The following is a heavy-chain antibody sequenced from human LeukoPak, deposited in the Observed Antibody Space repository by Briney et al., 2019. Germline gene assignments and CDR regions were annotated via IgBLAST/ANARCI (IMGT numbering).Heavy chain of an antibody. V-gene: IGHV1-24*01. CDR1: GHTLTESS. Sequence: ASGKVSCKVSGHTLTESSMHWVRQAPGKGLEWRGGFDPEDGKTIYAQKFQGRVTMTEDTSTDTAYMELSSLRSEDTAVYYCATGPGGVTRLNTDYWGQGTLVTVSS. CDR2: FDPEDGKT. J-gene: IGHJ4*02. D-gene: IGHD3-16*01. CDR3: ATGPGGVTRLNTDY.